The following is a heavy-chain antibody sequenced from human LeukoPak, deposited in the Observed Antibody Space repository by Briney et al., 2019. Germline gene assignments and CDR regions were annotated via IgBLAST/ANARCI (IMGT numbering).Heavy chain of an antibody. D-gene: IGHD2-2*01. CDR2: IKSKTDGGTT. Sequence: NPGGSLRLSCAASGFTFSNAWMSWVRQAPGKGLEWVGRIKSKTDGGTTDYAAPVKGRFTISRDDSKNTLYLQMNSLKTEDTAVYYCTTSYCSSTSCFPEFDYWGQGTLVTVSP. J-gene: IGHJ4*02. V-gene: IGHV3-15*01. CDR3: TTSYCSSTSCFPEFDY. CDR1: GFTFSNAW.